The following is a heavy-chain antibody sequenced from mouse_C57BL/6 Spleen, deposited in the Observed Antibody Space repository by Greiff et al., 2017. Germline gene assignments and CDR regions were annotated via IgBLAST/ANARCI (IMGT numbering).Heavy chain of an antibody. Sequence: QVHVKQSGAELVRPGSSVKLSCKASGYTFTSYWMHWVKQRPIQGLEWIGNIDPSDSETHYNQKFKDKATLTVDKSSSTAYMQLSSLTSEDSAVYYCARSGSKDYAMDYWGQGTSVTVSS. CDR1: GYTFTSYW. V-gene: IGHV1-52*01. J-gene: IGHJ4*01. D-gene: IGHD2-5*01. CDR3: ARSGSKDYAMDY. CDR2: IDPSDSET.